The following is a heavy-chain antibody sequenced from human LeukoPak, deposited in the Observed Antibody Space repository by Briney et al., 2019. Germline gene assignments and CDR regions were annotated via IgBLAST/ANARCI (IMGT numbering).Heavy chain of an antibody. D-gene: IGHD6-13*01. CDR3: ARDLFPAALDYYGMDV. CDR1: GGSVSSGSYY. CDR2: IYYSGST. V-gene: IGHV4-31*03. Sequence: SETLSLTCTVSGGSVSSGSYYWSWIRQHPGKGLEWIGYIYYSGSTYYNPSLKSRVTISVDTSKNQFSLKLSSVTAADTAVYYCARDLFPAALDYYGMDVWGQGTTVTVSS. J-gene: IGHJ6*02.